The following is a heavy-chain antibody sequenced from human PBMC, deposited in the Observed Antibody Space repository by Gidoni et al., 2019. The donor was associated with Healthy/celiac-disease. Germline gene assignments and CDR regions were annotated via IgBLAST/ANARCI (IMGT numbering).Heavy chain of an antibody. J-gene: IGHJ6*02. CDR2: ISYDGSNK. CDR3: ARGLAAAGYYYGMDV. CDR1: GFTFRRYA. D-gene: IGHD6-13*01. Sequence: QVPLVESGGGVVQPWRSLRLSCAASGFTFRRYAMHWFRQAPGKGLEWVAVISYDGSNKYYADYVKGRFNISRDNSKNTLYLKMNSLRAEDTAVYYCARGLAAAGYYYGMDVWGQGTTVTVSS. V-gene: IGHV3-30-3*01.